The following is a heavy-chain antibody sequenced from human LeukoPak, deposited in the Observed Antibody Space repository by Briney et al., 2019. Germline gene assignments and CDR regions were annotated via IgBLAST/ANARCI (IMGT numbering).Heavy chain of an antibody. Sequence: ASVKVSCKASGYTFTNYGISWVRQPPGQGLEWMGWISAYNGNTTYAQKFQGRVTMTTDTSTSTAYMELRSLRSDDTAVYYCAREKGGTIYYYYGMDVWGQGTTVTVSS. CDR3: AREKGGTIYYYYGMDV. CDR1: GYTFTNYG. J-gene: IGHJ6*02. D-gene: IGHD1-14*01. CDR2: ISAYNGNT. V-gene: IGHV1-18*01.